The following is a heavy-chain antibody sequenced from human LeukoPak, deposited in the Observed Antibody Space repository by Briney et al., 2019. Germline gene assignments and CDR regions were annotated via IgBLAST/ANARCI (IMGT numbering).Heavy chain of an antibody. CDR3: ARGRTPRTGFDT. J-gene: IGHJ4*02. CDR2: IYYSGSP. Sequence: SETLSLTCTVSGGSISSNSYYWGWIRQPPGKGLEWIGRIYYSGSPYYNPSLKSRVTISVDTSKNQFSLKVISVTAADTAVYYCARGRTPRTGFDTGGQETLVTFPS. V-gene: IGHV4-39*01. D-gene: IGHD1-26*01. CDR1: GGSISSNSYY.